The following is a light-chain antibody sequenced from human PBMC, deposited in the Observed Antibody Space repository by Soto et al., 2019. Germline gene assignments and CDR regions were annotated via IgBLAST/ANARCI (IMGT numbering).Light chain of an antibody. CDR2: KAS. V-gene: IGKV1-5*03. CDR3: QQYHYFPYT. J-gene: IGKJ2*01. Sequence: DVQMTQSPSTLSASVRDRVTITCRASQSIDSWLAWYQQKPGKAPKLLIYKASSLESGVQSRFSGSGSGTEFTLTVIRLPPDDFATYYCQQYHYFPYTFGQGTNLEIK. CDR1: QSIDSW.